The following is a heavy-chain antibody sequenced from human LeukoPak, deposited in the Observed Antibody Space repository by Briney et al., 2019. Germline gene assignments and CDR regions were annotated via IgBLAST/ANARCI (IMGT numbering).Heavy chain of an antibody. D-gene: IGHD5-24*01. CDR3: ARGGGMGHYYYYMDV. Sequence: SETLSLTCIVSGGSIISYYWSWIRQPPGKGLEWIGYIYYSGSTNYNPSLKSRVTISVDTSKNQFSLKLSSVTAADTAVYYCARGGGMGHYYYYMDVWGKGTTVTISS. CDR1: GGSIISYY. J-gene: IGHJ6*03. CDR2: IYYSGST. V-gene: IGHV4-59*01.